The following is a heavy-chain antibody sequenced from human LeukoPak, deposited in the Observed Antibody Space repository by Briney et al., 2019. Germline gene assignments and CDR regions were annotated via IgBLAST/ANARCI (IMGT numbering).Heavy chain of an antibody. CDR2: IKQDGSEK. J-gene: IGHJ6*02. Sequence: PGGSLSLSCAASGFTFSSYWMSWVRQPPGKGLEWVANIKQDGSEKHYVDSVKGRFTISRDNAKNSLYLQMSSLRAEDTAVYYCASNWNYVRGYGMDVWGQGTTVTISS. D-gene: IGHD1-7*01. V-gene: IGHV3-7*01. CDR3: ASNWNYVRGYGMDV. CDR1: GFTFSSYW.